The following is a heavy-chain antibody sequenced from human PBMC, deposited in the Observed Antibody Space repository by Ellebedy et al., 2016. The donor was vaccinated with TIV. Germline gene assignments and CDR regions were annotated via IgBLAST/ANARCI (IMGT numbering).Heavy chain of an antibody. CDR2: IYPGDSDT. D-gene: IGHD2-15*01. CDR3: ATLGYCTGGYCYGYWYFDL. J-gene: IGHJ2*01. V-gene: IGHV5-51*01. Sequence: ASVKVSCKGSGYSFTSYWIGWVRQMPGKGLEWMGIIYPGDSDTRYSPSFQGQVTISADKSISTAYLQWSSLKASDTAMYYCATLGYCTGGYCYGYWYFDLWGRGTLVTVSS. CDR1: GYSFTSYW.